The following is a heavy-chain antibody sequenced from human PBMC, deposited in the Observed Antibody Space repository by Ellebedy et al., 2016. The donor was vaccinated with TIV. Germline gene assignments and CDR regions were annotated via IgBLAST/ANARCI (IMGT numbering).Heavy chain of an antibody. Sequence: GGSLRLSCAASGFTFSSYAMHWVRQAPGKGLEWVAVISYDGSNKYYADSVKGRFTISRDNSKNTLYLQMNSLRAEDTAVYYCARDQSYYDILTGIPDYWGQGTLVTVSS. V-gene: IGHV3-30*01. CDR1: GFTFSSYA. J-gene: IGHJ4*02. CDR2: ISYDGSNK. D-gene: IGHD3-9*01. CDR3: ARDQSYYDILTGIPDY.